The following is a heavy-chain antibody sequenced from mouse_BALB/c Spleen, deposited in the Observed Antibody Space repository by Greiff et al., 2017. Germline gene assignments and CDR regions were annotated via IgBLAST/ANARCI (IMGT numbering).Heavy chain of an antibody. V-gene: IGHV2-4-1*01. CDR3: ARNRGNYFYYAMDY. J-gene: IGHJ4*01. Sequence: VQLQESGPGLVQPSQSLSITCTVSGFSLTSYGVHWVRQSPGKGLEWLGVIWSGGSTDYNAAFISRLSISKDNSKSQVFFKMNSLQADDTAIYYCARNRGNYFYYAMDYWGQGTSVTVSS. CDR1: GFSLTSYG. CDR2: IWSGGST. D-gene: IGHD2-1*01.